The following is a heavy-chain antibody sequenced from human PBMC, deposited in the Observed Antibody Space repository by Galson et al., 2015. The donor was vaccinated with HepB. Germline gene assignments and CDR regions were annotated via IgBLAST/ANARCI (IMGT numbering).Heavy chain of an antibody. CDR3: ARDLRWLQFGAAGLDY. CDR1: GFTFSSYG. V-gene: IGHV3-30*03. Sequence: SLRLSCAASGFTFSSYGMHWVRQAPGKGLEWVAVISYDGSNKYYADSVKGRFTISRDNSKNTLYLQMNSLRAEDTAVYYCARDLRWLQFGAAGLDYWGQGTLVTVSS. J-gene: IGHJ4*02. CDR2: ISYDGSNK. D-gene: IGHD5-24*01.